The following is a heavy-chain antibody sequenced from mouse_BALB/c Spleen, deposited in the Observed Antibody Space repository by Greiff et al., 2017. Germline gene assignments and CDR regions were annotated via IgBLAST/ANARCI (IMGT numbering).Heavy chain of an antibody. CDR2: ISSGGGST. V-gene: IGHV5-12-1*01. D-gene: IGHD2-14*01. Sequence: EVQRVESGGGLVKPGGSLKLSCAASGFAFSSYDMSWVRQTPEKRLEWVAYISSGGGSTYYPDTVKGRFTISRDNAKNTLYLQMSSLKSEDTAMYYCARQGVRRNAMDYWGQGTSVTVSS. CDR3: ARQGVRRNAMDY. CDR1: GFAFSSYD. J-gene: IGHJ4*01.